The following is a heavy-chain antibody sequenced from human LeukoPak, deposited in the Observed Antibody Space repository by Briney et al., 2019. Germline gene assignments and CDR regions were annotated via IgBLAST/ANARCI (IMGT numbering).Heavy chain of an antibody. D-gene: IGHD4-23*01. CDR2: ISGSGDST. Sequence: QTGGSLRLSCAASGFTFSSYAMSWVRLAPGKGLEWVSSISGSGDSTYYADSVKGRFTISRDNSKNTLYLQMNSLRAEDTAVYYCAKRPGDYGGKYFDYWGEGTLVTVYS. CDR1: GFTFSSYA. V-gene: IGHV3-23*01. J-gene: IGHJ4*02. CDR3: AKRPGDYGGKYFDY.